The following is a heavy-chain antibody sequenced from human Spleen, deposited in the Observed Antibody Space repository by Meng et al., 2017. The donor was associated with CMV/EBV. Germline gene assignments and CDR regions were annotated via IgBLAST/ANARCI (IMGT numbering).Heavy chain of an antibody. D-gene: IGHD5-18*01. CDR2: IYNSGST. V-gene: IGHV4-61*01. CDR1: GDSVSSGSYY. Sequence: SETLSLTCTVSGDSVSSGSYYWSWIRQPLGKGLEWIGYIYNSGSTTYNPSLKSRGTILVDTSKNQFSLKLSSVTAADTAVYYCARVRGYSYGYDYYYYGMDVWGQGTTVTVSS. CDR3: ARVRGYSYGYDYYYYGMDV. J-gene: IGHJ6*02.